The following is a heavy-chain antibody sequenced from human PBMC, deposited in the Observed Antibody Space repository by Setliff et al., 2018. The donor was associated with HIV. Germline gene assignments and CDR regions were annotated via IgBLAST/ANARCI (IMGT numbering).Heavy chain of an antibody. CDR2: INPSDGTT. J-gene: IGHJ4*02. CDR1: GYSFTTYY. D-gene: IGHD3-10*01. CDR3: VRERVGGYFDY. V-gene: IGHV1-46*03. Sequence: ASVKVSCKASGYSFTTYYMQWVRQAPGQGLEWMGIINPSDGTTNYAQNFQGRFTMTRDTTTNTVYMELSSLRAEDTAVYYCVRERVGGYFDYWVLRSPGHRLL.